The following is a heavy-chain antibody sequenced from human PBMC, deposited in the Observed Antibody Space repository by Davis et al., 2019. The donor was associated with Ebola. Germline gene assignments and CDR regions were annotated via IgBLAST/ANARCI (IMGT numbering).Heavy chain of an antibody. CDR3: ARGPLRGDAYDL. CDR1: GFPFSGYY. V-gene: IGHV3-72*01. J-gene: IGHJ3*01. D-gene: IGHD4-17*01. Sequence: GESLKISCVASGFPFSGYYMDWVRQAPGTGLEWVGRIRDKSKSYTTEYAASAEGRFTVSRDDSQNSMYLQMGSLRSEDTAVYYCARGPLRGDAYDLWGQGTMVTVSS. CDR2: IRDKSKSYTT.